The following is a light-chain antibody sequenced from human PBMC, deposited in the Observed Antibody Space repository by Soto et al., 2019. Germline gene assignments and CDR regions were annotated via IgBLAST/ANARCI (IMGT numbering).Light chain of an antibody. V-gene: IGKV3-15*01. J-gene: IGKJ1*01. CDR1: QSVSGN. CDR3: QQYNNWPRT. Sequence: EIVMTQSPATLSVSPGERATLSCRASQSVSGNLAWYQQKPGQAHRLLIYGASTRATGIPARFSGSGSGTEFTLTISSLQSEDFAVYSCQQYNNWPRTFGQGTKVEIK. CDR2: GAS.